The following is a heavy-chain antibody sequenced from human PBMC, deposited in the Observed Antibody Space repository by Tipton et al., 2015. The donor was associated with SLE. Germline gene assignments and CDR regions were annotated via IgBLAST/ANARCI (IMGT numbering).Heavy chain of an antibody. J-gene: IGHJ1*01. D-gene: IGHD3-3*01. CDR2: ISYDGDDK. V-gene: IGHV3-30*04. CDR3: ARGRITIFGAQDFQR. CDR1: GFTFSSYA. Sequence: SGFTFSSYAMYWVRQAPGKGLEWVAVISYDGDDKYYADSVKGRFTISRDNSKNTLFLQMNSLRAEDTAVYYCARGRITIFGAQDFQRWGLGTLVTVSS.